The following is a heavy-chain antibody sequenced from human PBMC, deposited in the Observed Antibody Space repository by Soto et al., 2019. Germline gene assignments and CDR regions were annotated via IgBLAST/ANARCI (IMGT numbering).Heavy chain of an antibody. V-gene: IGHV4-39*01. CDR2: VYDTGST. Sequence: PSETLSLTCTVSGGSMFGGGHYWAWIRQSPGKGLAWIGNVYDTGSTYYSPSLKSRVTISLDTSRNQFSLNLPSVTAADTAVYYCVRQTYGSSSNFDYWGQRTLVTVSS. J-gene: IGHJ4*02. D-gene: IGHD6-6*01. CDR1: GGSMFGGGHY. CDR3: VRQTYGSSSNFDY.